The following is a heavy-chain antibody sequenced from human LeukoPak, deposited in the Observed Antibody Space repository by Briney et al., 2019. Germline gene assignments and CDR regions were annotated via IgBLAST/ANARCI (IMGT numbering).Heavy chain of an antibody. CDR1: GFTFSNYW. D-gene: IGHD5-24*01. J-gene: IGHJ4*02. CDR3: ARGMSRDGYNPFDY. V-gene: IGHV3-7*01. CDR2: INPDGSEK. Sequence: GGSLRLSCAASGFTFSNYWMSWVRQAPGNGLEWVANINPDGSEKYSVDSVTGRFTISRDNAENTVFLQMNSLRAEDSAVYYCARGMSRDGYNPFDYWGQGTLVTVSS.